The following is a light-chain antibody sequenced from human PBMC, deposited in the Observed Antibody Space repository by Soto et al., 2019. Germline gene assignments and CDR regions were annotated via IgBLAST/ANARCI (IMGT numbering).Light chain of an antibody. CDR2: YDS. V-gene: IGLV3-21*04. CDR1: NIGSKS. CDR3: QVCDSSSDHYV. Sequence: SYELTQPPSVSVAPGKTARITCGGNNIGSKSVHWYQQKPGQAPVLVIYYDSDRPSGIPERFSGANSGNTSTLTISRVEAVDEADYYCQVCDSSSDHYVFGTGTKVTVL. J-gene: IGLJ1*01.